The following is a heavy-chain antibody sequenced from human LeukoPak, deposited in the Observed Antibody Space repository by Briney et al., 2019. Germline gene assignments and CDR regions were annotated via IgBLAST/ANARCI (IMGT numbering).Heavy chain of an antibody. D-gene: IGHD5-12*01. V-gene: IGHV4-59*01. CDR3: ARGIVATINDY. CDR1: GASITDYY. CDR2: IFYSRNT. J-gene: IGHJ4*02. Sequence: SETLSLACTVSGASITDYYWSWIRQPPGKGLEWFGYIFYSRNTNYNPSLKSRVTISVDTSKKQFSLKVYSVTAADTAVYFYARGIVATINDYWGQGKLVTVSS.